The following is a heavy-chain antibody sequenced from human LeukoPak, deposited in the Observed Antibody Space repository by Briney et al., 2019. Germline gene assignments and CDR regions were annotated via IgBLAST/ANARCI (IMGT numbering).Heavy chain of an antibody. J-gene: IGHJ4*02. CDR3: AKDRQGSSWQRAVVY. CDR2: ISGSGGNT. CDR1: GFTFSSYA. D-gene: IGHD6-13*01. V-gene: IGHV3-23*01. Sequence: GGSLRLSCAASGFTFSSYAMSWVRQAPGKGLEWVSAISGSGGNTYYADSVKGRFTISRDNSKNTLYLQMNSLRAEDTAVYFCAKDRQGSSWQRAVVYWGQGTLVTVSS.